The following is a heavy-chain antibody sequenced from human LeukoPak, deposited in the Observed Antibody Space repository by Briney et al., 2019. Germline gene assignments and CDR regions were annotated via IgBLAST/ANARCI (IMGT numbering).Heavy chain of an antibody. CDR1: GFTFSSYE. J-gene: IGHJ6*02. Sequence: GGSLRLSCAASGFTFSSYEMNWVRQAPGKGLEWVSYISSSGSTIYYADSVKGRFTISRDNAKNSLYLQMNSLRAEDMAVYYCARDTLGEYYYYGMDVWGQGTTVTVS. D-gene: IGHD3-16*01. V-gene: IGHV3-48*03. CDR2: ISSSGSTI. CDR3: ARDTLGEYYYYGMDV.